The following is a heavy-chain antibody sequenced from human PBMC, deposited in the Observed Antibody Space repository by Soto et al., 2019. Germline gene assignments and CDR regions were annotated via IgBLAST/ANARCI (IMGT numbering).Heavy chain of an antibody. Sequence: GSLRLSCAASGFTFSSYAMSWVRQAPGKGLEWVSAISGSGGSTYYADSVKGRFTISRDNSKNTLYLQMNSLRAEDTAVYYCAKAIEYCIGGSCYFPQYYFDYWGQGTLVTVSS. D-gene: IGHD2-15*01. J-gene: IGHJ4*02. V-gene: IGHV3-23*01. CDR3: AKAIEYCIGGSCYFPQYYFDY. CDR2: ISGSGGST. CDR1: GFTFSSYA.